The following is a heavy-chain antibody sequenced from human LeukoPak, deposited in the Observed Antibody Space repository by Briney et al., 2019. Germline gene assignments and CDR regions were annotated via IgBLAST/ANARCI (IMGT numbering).Heavy chain of an antibody. CDR3: ARDRETVGYCSGGSCPFYGMDV. CDR1: GGRVSSNSAA. CDR2: TYYRSRWYN. J-gene: IGHJ6*02. D-gene: IGHD2-15*01. V-gene: IGHV6-1*01. Sequence: SQTLSLTCAISGGRVSSNSAAWNWIRQSPSRGLEWLGRTYYRSRWYNDYAVSVKSRITINPDTSKNQFSLQLNSVTREDTAVYYCARDRETVGYCSGGSCPFYGMDVWGQGTTVTVSS.